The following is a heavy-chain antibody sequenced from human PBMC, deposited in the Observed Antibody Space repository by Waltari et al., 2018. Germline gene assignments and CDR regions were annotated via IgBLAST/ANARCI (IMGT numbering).Heavy chain of an antibody. CDR3: ARWYSSSWYNYYGMDV. D-gene: IGHD6-13*01. J-gene: IGHJ6*02. CDR1: GGSIISGSYY. Sequence: QVQLQESGPGLVKPSQPLSLTFTVSGGSIISGSYYWSWILQPAGKGLEWIGRIYTSGSTNDNPSLKSGVTISVETAKNQFSLKLSSVTAADTAVYYCARWYSSSWYNYYGMDVWGQGTTVTVSS. CDR2: IYTSGST. V-gene: IGHV4-61*02.